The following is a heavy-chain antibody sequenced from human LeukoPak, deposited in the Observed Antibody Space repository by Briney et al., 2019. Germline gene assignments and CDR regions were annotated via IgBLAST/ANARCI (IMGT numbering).Heavy chain of an antibody. CDR2: INPNSGGT. J-gene: IGHJ4*02. Sequence: GASVKVSCKASGYSFTGYYMHWVRQAPGQGLEWMGWINPNSGGTSYAQNFQGRVTMTRDTSISTAYMELSSLRSDDTAVYYCARGQNYDYGDYDGWGHWGQGTLVTASS. V-gene: IGHV1-2*02. D-gene: IGHD4-17*01. CDR1: GYSFTGYY. CDR3: ARGQNYDYGDYDGWGH.